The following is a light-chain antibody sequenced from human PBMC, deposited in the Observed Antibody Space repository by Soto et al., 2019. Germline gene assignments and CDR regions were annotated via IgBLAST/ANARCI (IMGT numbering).Light chain of an antibody. J-gene: IGKJ1*01. CDR3: QQYNSWPRT. V-gene: IGKV3-15*01. CDR1: QSVSSN. CDR2: GAS. Sequence: EIVMTQSPATLSVSPGERATLSCRASQSVSSNLAWYQQKPGQAPRLLIYGASTRATGIPARFSGSGSGTEFTLHISSLQSEDFAVYYCQQYNSWPRTFGQGTKVEIK.